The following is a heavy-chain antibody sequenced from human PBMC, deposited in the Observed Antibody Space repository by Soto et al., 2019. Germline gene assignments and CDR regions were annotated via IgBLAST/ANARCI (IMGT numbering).Heavy chain of an antibody. J-gene: IGHJ4*02. V-gene: IGHV1-2*04. D-gene: IGHD3-22*01. CDR2: INPNSGGT. Sequence: ASVKVSCKASGSTFTGYYIHWVRQAPGQGLEWMGWINPNSGGTNYAQKFQGWVTMTRDTSISTAYMELSRLRSDDTAVYYCARGVRRYYDSSGYYFFDYWGQGTLVTVSS. CDR3: ARGVRRYYDSSGYYFFDY. CDR1: GSTFTGYY.